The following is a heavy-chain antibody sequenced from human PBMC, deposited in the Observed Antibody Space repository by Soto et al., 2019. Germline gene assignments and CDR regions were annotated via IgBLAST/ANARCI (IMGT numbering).Heavy chain of an antibody. CDR1: GGSISTGGYY. CDR2: IYYSGST. Sequence: SETLSLTCTVSGGSISTGGYYWTWIRQHPGKGLEWIGYIYYSGSTYYNPSLRSRITISVDTSKNQFSLQLGSVTAADTAVYYCARDSSGPGYSYGKLDYWGQGTLVTVSS. V-gene: IGHV4-31*03. J-gene: IGHJ4*02. D-gene: IGHD5-18*01. CDR3: ARDSSGPGYSYGKLDY.